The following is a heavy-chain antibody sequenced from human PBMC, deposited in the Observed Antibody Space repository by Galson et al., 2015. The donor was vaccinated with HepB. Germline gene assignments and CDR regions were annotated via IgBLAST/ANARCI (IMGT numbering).Heavy chain of an antibody. CDR3: ARDHIAARPFPYYMDV. CDR1: GFTFSSYA. Sequence: LRLSCAASGFTFSSYAMHWVRQAPGKGLEWVAVISYDGSNKYYADSVKGRFTISRDNSKNTLYLQMNSLRAEDTAVYYCARDHIAARPFPYYMDVWGKGTTVTVSS. V-gene: IGHV3-30-3*01. CDR2: ISYDGSNK. D-gene: IGHD6-6*01. J-gene: IGHJ6*03.